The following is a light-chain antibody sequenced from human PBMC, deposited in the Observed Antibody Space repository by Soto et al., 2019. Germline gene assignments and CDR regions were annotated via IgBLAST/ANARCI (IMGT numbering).Light chain of an antibody. V-gene: IGLV1-51*02. CDR2: ENN. J-gene: IGLJ1*01. CDR1: SSNIGNNY. Sequence: QSVLTQPPSVSAAPGQKVTISCFGSSSNIGNNYVSWYQQLPGTAPKLLIYENNKRPSGIPDRFSGSKSGTSATLGITGVQTGDEADYYCGTWDSGLSAHVFATGTKVTVL. CDR3: GTWDSGLSAHV.